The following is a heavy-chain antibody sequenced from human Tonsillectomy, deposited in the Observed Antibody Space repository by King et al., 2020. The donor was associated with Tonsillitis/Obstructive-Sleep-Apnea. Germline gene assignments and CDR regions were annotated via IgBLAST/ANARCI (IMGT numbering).Heavy chain of an antibody. CDR2: IYWDDDK. CDR3: ARGNYDSDSFDI. J-gene: IGHJ3*02. CDR1: GFSLTTGGVG. Sequence: ITLQESGPTLVKPTQTLTLTCTFSGFSLTTGGVGVGWLRQPPGKALEWLALIYWDDDKRYSPSLQSSLTITKDTSENQVVLTMTNMDPVDAATYYCARGNYDSDSFDIWGQGTMVTVSS. V-gene: IGHV2-5*02. D-gene: IGHD3-3*01.